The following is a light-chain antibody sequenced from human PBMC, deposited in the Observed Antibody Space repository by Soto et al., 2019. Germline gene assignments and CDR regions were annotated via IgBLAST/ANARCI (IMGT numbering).Light chain of an antibody. CDR3: AAWDGSLKGWV. J-gene: IGLJ3*02. CDR1: SSNIGSNF. V-gene: IGLV1-47*01. Sequence: HSVLTQPPSASGTPGQGVTFSCSGSSSNIGSNFVYWYQHLPGKAPKLLIYRNHQRPSGVPDRLSGSKSGTSASLAISGLRSEDEADYYCAAWDGSLKGWVFGGGTKLTVL. CDR2: RNH.